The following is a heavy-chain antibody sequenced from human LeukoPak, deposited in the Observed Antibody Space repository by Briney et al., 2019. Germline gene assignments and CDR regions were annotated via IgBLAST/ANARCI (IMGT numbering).Heavy chain of an antibody. CDR1: GFTFSSYA. Sequence: PGGSLRLSCAASGFTFSSYAMSWVRQPPGKGLEWVSTINANSGTTSYAASVRGRFTISRDNSKNTLYLQVNTLTADDTATYYCAKPVSGGLAVTADWFHPWGQGTLVVVSS. CDR2: INANSGTT. J-gene: IGHJ5*01. D-gene: IGHD6-19*01. V-gene: IGHV3-23*01. CDR3: AKPVSGGLAVTADWFHP.